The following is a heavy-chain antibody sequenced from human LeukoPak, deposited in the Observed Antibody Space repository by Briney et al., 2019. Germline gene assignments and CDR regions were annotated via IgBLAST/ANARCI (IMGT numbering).Heavy chain of an antibody. D-gene: IGHD6-13*01. V-gene: IGHV4-59*12. CDR3: ARERGIEHSEIAAAGYFDY. CDR1: GGSISSYY. CDR2: IHYSGST. Sequence: SETLSLTCTVSGGSISSYYWSWIRQPPGKGLEWIGYIHYSGSTNYNPSLKSRVTISVDTSKNQFSLKLSSVTAADTAVYYCARERGIEHSEIAAAGYFDYWGQETLVTVSS. J-gene: IGHJ4*02.